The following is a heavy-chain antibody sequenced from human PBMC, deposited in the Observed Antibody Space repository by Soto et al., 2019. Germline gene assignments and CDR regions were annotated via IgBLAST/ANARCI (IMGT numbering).Heavy chain of an antibody. J-gene: IGHJ3*02. D-gene: IGHD2-2*01. V-gene: IGHV3-53*04. Sequence: GGSLRLSCAASGFTVSSNYMSWVRQAPGKGLEWVSVIYSGGSTYYADSVKGRFTISRHNSKNTLYLQMNSLRAEDTAVYYCARGCSSTSCPENDAFDIWGQGTMVTVSS. CDR1: GFTVSSNY. CDR2: IYSGGST. CDR3: ARGCSSTSCPENDAFDI.